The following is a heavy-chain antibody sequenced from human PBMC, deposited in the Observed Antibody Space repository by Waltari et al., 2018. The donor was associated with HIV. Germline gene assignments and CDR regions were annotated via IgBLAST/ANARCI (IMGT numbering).Heavy chain of an antibody. CDR1: GGSISTSY. CDR3: ARSKQSSIQLPRAFDF. D-gene: IGHD1-1*01. V-gene: IGHV4-59*01. Sequence: QVHLQESGPGLVKPSETLSLACTVSGGSISTSYWSWIRQPPGAELQWIGSMYYSGSTNYNPSLRGRVTISVDTSKTQFFLKLSSVSAADTAVYYCARSKQSSIQLPRAFDFWGQGILVAVSS. J-gene: IGHJ4*02. CDR2: MYYSGST.